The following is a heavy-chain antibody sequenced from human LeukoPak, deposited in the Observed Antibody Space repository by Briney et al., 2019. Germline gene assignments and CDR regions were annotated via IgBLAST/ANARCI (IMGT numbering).Heavy chain of an antibody. CDR3: AIDRYNSSCDFDY. J-gene: IGHJ4*02. D-gene: IGHD6-13*01. CDR1: GFTFSSNS. CDR2: ISSSGGST. Sequence: GGSLRLSCAASGFTFSSNSMSWVRQAPGKGLEGVSAISSSGGSTYYADSVKGRFIICRDNSKKTLYLLMNRLRAEETVVYYCAIDRYNSSCDFDYWGQGTLVTVSS. V-gene: IGHV3-23*01.